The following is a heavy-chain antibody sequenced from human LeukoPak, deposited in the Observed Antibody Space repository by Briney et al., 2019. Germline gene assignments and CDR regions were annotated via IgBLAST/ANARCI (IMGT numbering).Heavy chain of an antibody. CDR2: IYYSGST. D-gene: IGHD1-1*01. V-gene: IGHV4-39*07. J-gene: IGHJ4*02. CDR3: ARVLAENWYGDYVDY. CDR1: GGSISSTIYY. Sequence: PSETLSLTCTVSGGSISSTIYYWGWIRQPPGKGLEWIGSIYYSGSTYYNPSLKSRVTISVDTSKNQFSLKLSSVTAADTAVYYCARVLAENWYGDYVDYWGQGTLVTVSS.